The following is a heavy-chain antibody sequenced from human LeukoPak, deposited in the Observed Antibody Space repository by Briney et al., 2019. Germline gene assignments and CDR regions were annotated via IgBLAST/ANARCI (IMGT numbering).Heavy chain of an antibody. D-gene: IGHD2-2*01. CDR3: ARGPQGGYCSSTSCYYYYYYMDV. Sequence: GGSLRLSCAASEFTFSSYSMNWVRQAPGKGLEWVSSISSSSSYIYYADSVKGRFTISRDNAKNSLYLQMNSLRAEDTAVYYCARGPQGGYCSSTSCYYYYYYMDVWGKGTTVTVSS. CDR1: EFTFSSYS. V-gene: IGHV3-21*01. J-gene: IGHJ6*03. CDR2: ISSSSSYI.